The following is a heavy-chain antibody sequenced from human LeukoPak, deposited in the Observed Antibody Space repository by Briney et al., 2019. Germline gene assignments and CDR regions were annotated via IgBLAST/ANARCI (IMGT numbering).Heavy chain of an antibody. Sequence: GRSLRLSCAASGFAFSSYAMHWVRQAPGKGLEWVAVISYDGSNKYYADSVKGRFTISRDNSKNTLYLQMNSLRAEDTAVYYCVRDGRAASANWFDPWGQGTLVTVSS. CDR2: ISYDGSNK. V-gene: IGHV3-30-3*01. J-gene: IGHJ5*02. CDR1: GFAFSSYA. CDR3: VRDGRAASANWFDP.